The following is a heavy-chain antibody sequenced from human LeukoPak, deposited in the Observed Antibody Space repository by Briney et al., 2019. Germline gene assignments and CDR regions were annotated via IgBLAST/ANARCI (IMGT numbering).Heavy chain of an antibody. Sequence: GGSLRLSCAASGFTFSSYSMNWVRQAPGKGLEWVSSISSSSSYIYYADSVKGRFTISRDNAKNSLYLQMNSLRAEDTAIYYCVRDRGTYRPIDYWGQGTLVTVSS. CDR3: VRDRGTYRPIDY. J-gene: IGHJ4*02. D-gene: IGHD1-26*01. CDR1: GFTFSSYS. CDR2: ISSSSSYI. V-gene: IGHV3-21*04.